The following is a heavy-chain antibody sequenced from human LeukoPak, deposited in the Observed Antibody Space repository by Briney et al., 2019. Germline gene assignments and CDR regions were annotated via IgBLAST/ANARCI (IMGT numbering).Heavy chain of an antibody. CDR3: ARGRGERTYFDY. CDR1: GYTFTSYG. CDR2: ISAYNGNT. J-gene: IGHJ4*02. Sequence: ASVKVSCKASGYTFTSYGISWVGHAPGQGLGWMGWISAYNGNTNYAQKLQGRGTMTTDTSTSTAYMELRSLRSDATAVYYCARGRGERTYFDYWGQGTLVTVSS. V-gene: IGHV1-18*01. D-gene: IGHD3-10*01.